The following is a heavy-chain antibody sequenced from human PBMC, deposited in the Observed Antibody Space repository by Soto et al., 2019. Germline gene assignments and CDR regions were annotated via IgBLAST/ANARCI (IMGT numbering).Heavy chain of an antibody. CDR1: GGSISSYY. D-gene: IGHD3-10*01. CDR3: ARVGKTGYMDV. J-gene: IGHJ6*03. V-gene: IGHV4-59*01. CDR2: IYYSGST. Sequence: SETLSLTCTVSGGSISSYYWSWIRQPPGKGLEWIGYIYYSGSTNYNPSLKSRVTISVDTSKNQFSLKLSSVTAADTAVYYCARVGKTGYMDVWGKGTTVTVSS.